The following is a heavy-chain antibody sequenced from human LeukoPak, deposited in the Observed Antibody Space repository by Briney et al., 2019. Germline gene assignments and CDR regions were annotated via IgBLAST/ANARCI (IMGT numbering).Heavy chain of an antibody. D-gene: IGHD2-21*01. V-gene: IGHV4-59*12. CDR1: GGSISSYY. CDR3: AREIGFYYFDY. CDR2: IYYSGST. J-gene: IGHJ4*02. Sequence: SETLSLTCTVSGGSISSYYWSWIRQPPGKGLEWIGYIYYSGSTNYNPSLKSRVTISVDTSKNQFSLKLSSVTAADTAVYYCAREIGFYYFDYWGQGTLVTVSS.